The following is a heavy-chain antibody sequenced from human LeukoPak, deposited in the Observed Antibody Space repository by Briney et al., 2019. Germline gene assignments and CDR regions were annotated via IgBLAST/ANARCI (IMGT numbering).Heavy chain of an antibody. J-gene: IGHJ4*02. CDR3: ATARTEELTEIY. CDR1: GGSISSDSYY. CDR2: IYYSGST. D-gene: IGHD1-26*01. V-gene: IGHV4-39*01. Sequence: SETLSLTCTVSGGSISSDSYYWAWIRQPPGKGLEWIASIYYSGSTYYNPSLKSRVTISVDTSRNQFSLKLSSVTAADTAVYYCATARTEELTEIYWGQGTLVTVSA.